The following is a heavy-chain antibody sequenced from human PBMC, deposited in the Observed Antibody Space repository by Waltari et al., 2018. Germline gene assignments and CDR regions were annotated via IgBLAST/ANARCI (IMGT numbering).Heavy chain of an antibody. J-gene: IGHJ6*02. V-gene: IGHV3-23*01. CDR3: AKDEGARLAPTFGMDA. Sequence: EMQLLESGGALVQPGGSLRLSCAASGFPFSTSPMNWVRQAPGKGLGWVAVMTASGLMDYGDSVKGRFIISRDNSKNTLYLEMYRLRVEDTARYYCAKDEGARLAPTFGMDAWGQGTTVIVSS. CDR2: MTASGLM. D-gene: IGHD6-6*01. CDR1: GFPFSTSP.